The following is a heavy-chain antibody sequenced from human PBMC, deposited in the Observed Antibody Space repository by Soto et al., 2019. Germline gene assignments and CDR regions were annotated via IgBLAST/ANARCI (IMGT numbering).Heavy chain of an antibody. CDR2: ISSSSSYI. Sequence: GGSLRLSCAASGFTFSSYSMNWVRQAPGKGLEWVSSISSSSSYIYYADSVKGRFTISRDNAKNSLYLQMNSLRAEDTAVYFCARGDPWSGNQIDYWGQGTLVTVSS. V-gene: IGHV3-21*01. CDR1: GFTFSSYS. CDR3: ARGDPWSGNQIDY. J-gene: IGHJ4*02. D-gene: IGHD3-3*01.